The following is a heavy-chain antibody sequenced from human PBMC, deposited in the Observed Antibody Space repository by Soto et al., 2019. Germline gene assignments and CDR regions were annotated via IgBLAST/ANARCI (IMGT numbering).Heavy chain of an antibody. V-gene: IGHV1-2*02. D-gene: IGHD2-2*01. CDR1: GYTFTGYY. J-gene: IGHJ5*02. CDR2: INPNSGGT. CDR3: ARSGYCSSTSCYDWFDP. Sequence: ASVKVSCKASGYTFTGYYMHWVRQAPGQGLEWMGWINPNSGGTKYAQKFQGRVTITRDTSISTAYMELSRLRSDDTAVYYCARSGYCSSTSCYDWFDPWGQGTLVTVSS.